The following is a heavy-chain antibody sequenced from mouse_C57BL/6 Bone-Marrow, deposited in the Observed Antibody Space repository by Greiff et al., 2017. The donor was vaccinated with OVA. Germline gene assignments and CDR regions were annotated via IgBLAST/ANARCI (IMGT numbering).Heavy chain of an antibody. J-gene: IGHJ3*01. CDR3: ARWGYYGSRLAY. Sequence: EVKLVESGPELVKPGASVKISCKASGYSFTDYNMNWVKQSNGKSLEWIGVINPNYGTTSYNRKFKGKATLTVDQSYSTAYMQLNSLTSEDSAVYYCARWGYYGSRLAYWGQGTLVTVSA. CDR2: INPNYGTT. V-gene: IGHV1-39*01. CDR1: GYSFTDYN. D-gene: IGHD1-1*01.